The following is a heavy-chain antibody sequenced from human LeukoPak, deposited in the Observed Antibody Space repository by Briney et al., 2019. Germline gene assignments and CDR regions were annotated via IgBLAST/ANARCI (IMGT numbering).Heavy chain of an antibody. J-gene: IGHJ4*02. D-gene: IGHD3-10*01. V-gene: IGHV3-11*01. Sequence: GGSLRLSCAASGFTFSDYYMSWIRQAPGKGLEWVSCISSSGSTIYYADSVKGRFTISRDNAKNSLYLQMNSLRAEDTAVYYCARDAITMVRGVKYWGQGTLVTVSS. CDR2: ISSSGSTI. CDR3: ARDAITMVRGVKY. CDR1: GFTFSDYY.